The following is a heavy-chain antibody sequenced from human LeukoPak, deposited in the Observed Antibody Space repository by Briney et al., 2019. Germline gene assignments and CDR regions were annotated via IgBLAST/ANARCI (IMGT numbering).Heavy chain of an antibody. V-gene: IGHV4-34*01. Sequence: SETLSLTCAVYGGSFSGYYWSWIRQPPGKGLEWIGEINHSGSTNYNPSLKSRVTISVDTSKNQFSLKLSSVTAADTAVYYCAGRNYYRAFDIWGQGTMVTVSS. J-gene: IGHJ3*02. CDR1: GGSFSGYY. CDR2: INHSGST. D-gene: IGHD1-7*01. CDR3: AGRNYYRAFDI.